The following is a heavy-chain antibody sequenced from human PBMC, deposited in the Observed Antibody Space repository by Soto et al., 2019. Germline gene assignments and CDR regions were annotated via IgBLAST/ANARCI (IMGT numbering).Heavy chain of an antibody. CDR3: ARRAVAGPYYYYYGMDV. CDR1: GYSFTSYW. J-gene: IGHJ6*02. D-gene: IGHD6-19*01. V-gene: IGHV5-10-1*01. CDR2: IDPSDSYT. Sequence: GESLKISCKGSGYSFTSYWISWVRQMPGKGLEWMGRIDPSDSYTNYSPSFQGHVTISADKSISTAYLQWSSLKASDTAIYYCARRAVAGPYYYYYGMDVWGQGTTVTVSS.